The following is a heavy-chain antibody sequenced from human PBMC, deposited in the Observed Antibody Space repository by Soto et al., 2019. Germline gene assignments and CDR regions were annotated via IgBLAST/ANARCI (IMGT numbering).Heavy chain of an antibody. J-gene: IGHJ4*02. CDR2: INHSGST. CDR3: ARAQDY. CDR1: GGSFSGYY. Sequence: SETLSLTCAVYGGSFSGYYWSWIRQPPGKGLEWIGEINHSGSTNYNPSLKSRVTISVDTSKNQFSLKLSSVTAADTAVYYCARAQDYWGQGTLVTVSS. V-gene: IGHV4-34*09.